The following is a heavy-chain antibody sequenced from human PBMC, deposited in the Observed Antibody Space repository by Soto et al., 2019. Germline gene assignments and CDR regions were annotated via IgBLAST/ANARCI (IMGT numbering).Heavy chain of an antibody. V-gene: IGHV3-48*02. CDR1: GFTFSSYS. Sequence: EVQLVESGGGLVQPGGSLRLSCAASGFTFSSYSMNWVRQAPGKGLEWVSYISSSSSTIYYADSGKGRFTISRDNAKNSLYLQMNSLRDADPAVDYCARDGGSLGYWGQGTMVTVSS. CDR2: ISSSSSTI. D-gene: IGHD1-26*01. J-gene: IGHJ4*02. CDR3: ARDGGSLGY.